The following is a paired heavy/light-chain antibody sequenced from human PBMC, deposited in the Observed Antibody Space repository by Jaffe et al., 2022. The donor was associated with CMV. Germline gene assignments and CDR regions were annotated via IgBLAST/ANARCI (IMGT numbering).Light chain of an antibody. CDR3: QQRSNWPPA. CDR1: QSISNY. V-gene: IGKV3-11*01. Sequence: EIVLTQSPATLSLSPGERATLSCRASQSISNYLAWYQHKPGQAPRLLIYDASNRATGIPARFSGSGSGTDFTLTISSLEPEDFAVYYCQQRSNWPPAFGQGTRLEIK. CDR2: DAS. J-gene: IGKJ5*01.
Heavy chain of an antibody. CDR3: ARTSRSPDVYYHYFMDV. CDR1: GFTVSTYE. D-gene: IGHD6-6*01. Sequence: EVQLEESGGNLAQPGGSLRLSCAASGFTVSTYEINWVRQAPGKGLQWVSYMSSSGSTIYYADSVKGRFTISRDNAKNSVFLQMNSLRAEDTAVYYCARTSRSPDVYYHYFMDVWGKGTTVTVSS. CDR2: MSSSGSTI. J-gene: IGHJ6*03. V-gene: IGHV3-48*03.